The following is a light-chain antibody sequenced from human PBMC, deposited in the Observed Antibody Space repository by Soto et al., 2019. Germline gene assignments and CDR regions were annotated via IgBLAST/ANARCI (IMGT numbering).Light chain of an antibody. CDR3: SSYTSTNTPLV. V-gene: IGLV2-14*01. Sequence: QSALTQPASVSGSPGQSITIPCTGTSSDIGGYDYVSWYQQRPCKAPKLMIYDVTNRPSRVSNPFSGSKSGDTASLTIYGLQAEDEADYYCSSYTSTNTPLVFGTGTKLTVL. CDR2: DVT. CDR1: SSDIGGYDY. J-gene: IGLJ1*01.